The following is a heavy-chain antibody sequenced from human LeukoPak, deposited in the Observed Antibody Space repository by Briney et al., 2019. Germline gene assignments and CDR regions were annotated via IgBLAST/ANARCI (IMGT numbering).Heavy chain of an antibody. CDR2: ISGSGGST. D-gene: IGHD5-24*01. CDR1: GFTFSHYG. J-gene: IGHJ4*02. CDR3: AKAEMATRHFDY. Sequence: GGSLRLACAASGFTFSHYGMGWVRQVPGKGLEWVSAISGSGGSTFYADSVKGRFTISRDNSKNTLYLQMNSLRAGDTAVYYCAKAEMATRHFDYWGQGALVTVSS. V-gene: IGHV3-23*01.